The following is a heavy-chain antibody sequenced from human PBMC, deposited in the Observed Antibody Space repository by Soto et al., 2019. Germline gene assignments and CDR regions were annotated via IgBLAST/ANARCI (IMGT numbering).Heavy chain of an antibody. D-gene: IGHD6-13*01. Sequence: QVQLQQWGAGLLKPSETLSLTCAVYGGSFSGYYWSWIRQPPGKGLEWIGEINHSGSTNYNPSLTSRVTVAVATSKTQFPLKLSSVTAADTAVYYCARDKRLAAAGLRYFDLWGRGTLVTVSS. CDR2: INHSGST. J-gene: IGHJ2*01. CDR3: ARDKRLAAAGLRYFDL. V-gene: IGHV4-34*01. CDR1: GGSFSGYY.